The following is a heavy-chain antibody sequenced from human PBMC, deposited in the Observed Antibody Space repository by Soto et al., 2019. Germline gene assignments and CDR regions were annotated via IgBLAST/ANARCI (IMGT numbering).Heavy chain of an antibody. CDR1: GGSFSGHS. J-gene: IGHJ5*01. V-gene: IGHV4-34*01. D-gene: IGHD3-22*01. CDR3: STRAYDTNGYYRFDP. Sequence: SETLSLTCAVYGGSFSGHSWTWIRQSPGKGLEWIGDINHSGRVNYSPSLKSRVTISLDTSKNQFSLTLSAVTAADTAMYYCSTRAYDTNGYYRFDPWGQGTLVTVSS. CDR2: INHSGRV.